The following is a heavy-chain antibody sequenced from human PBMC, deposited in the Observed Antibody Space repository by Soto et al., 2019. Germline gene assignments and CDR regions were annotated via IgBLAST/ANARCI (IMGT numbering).Heavy chain of an antibody. CDR1: GGSISSYY. J-gene: IGHJ3*02. V-gene: IGHV4-59*01. CDR3: ARYVIAAAGTAAFDI. D-gene: IGHD6-13*01. Sequence: QVQLQESGPGLVKPSETLSLTCTVSGGSISSYYWSWIRQPPGKGLEWIGYIYYSGSTNYNPSLKSRVTIAVDTSKNQCSLKLSAVTAADTAVYYCARYVIAAAGTAAFDIWGQGTMVTVSS. CDR2: IYYSGST.